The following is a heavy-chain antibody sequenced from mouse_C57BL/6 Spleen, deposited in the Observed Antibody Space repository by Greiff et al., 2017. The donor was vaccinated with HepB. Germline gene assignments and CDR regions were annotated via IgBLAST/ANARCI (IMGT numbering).Heavy chain of an antibody. CDR1: GFTFSSYA. J-gene: IGHJ3*01. V-gene: IGHV5-4*01. CDR3: ARDNHYGYDGFAY. Sequence: EVMLVESGGGLVKPGGSLKLSCAASGFTFSSYAMSWVRQTPEKRLEWVATISDGGSYTYYPDNVKGRSTISRDNAKNNLYLQMSHLKSEDTAMYYCARDNHYGYDGFAYWGQGTLVTVSA. CDR2: ISDGGSYT. D-gene: IGHD2-2*01.